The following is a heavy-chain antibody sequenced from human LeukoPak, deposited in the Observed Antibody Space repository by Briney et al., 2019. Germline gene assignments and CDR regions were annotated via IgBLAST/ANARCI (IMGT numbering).Heavy chain of an antibody. CDR3: ASRASARPSGID. CDR2: IIPIFGTA. CDR1: GGTFSSYA. V-gene: IGHV1-69*05. Sequence: ASVKVSCKASGGTFSSYAISWVRQAPGQGLEWMGGIIPIFGTANYAQKLQGRVTITTDESTSTAYMELSSLRSEDTAVYYCASRASARPSGIDWGQGTLVTVSS. J-gene: IGHJ4*02. D-gene: IGHD6-6*01.